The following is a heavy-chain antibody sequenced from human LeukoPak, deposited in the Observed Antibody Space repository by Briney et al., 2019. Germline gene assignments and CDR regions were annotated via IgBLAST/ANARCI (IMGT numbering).Heavy chain of an antibody. J-gene: IGHJ6*02. CDR2: ISDSGGST. CDR3: VRGYSFGPYGMDV. D-gene: IGHD2-15*01. V-gene: IGHV3-64D*09. Sequence: GGSLRLSCSASGFPFSSYAMHWVRQAQGKGLEYVSAISDSGGSTYYADSVKGRFTISRDNSKNTLYLQMSSLRAEDTAVYFCVRGYSFGPYGMDVWGQGTTVPVSS. CDR1: GFPFSSYA.